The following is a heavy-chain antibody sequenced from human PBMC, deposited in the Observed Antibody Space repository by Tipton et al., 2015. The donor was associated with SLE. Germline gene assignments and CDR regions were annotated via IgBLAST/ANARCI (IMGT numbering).Heavy chain of an antibody. D-gene: IGHD1-26*01. CDR1: GGTFSSYA. CDR3: ATRERASPFQH. Sequence: QSGPEVKKPGSSVKVSCKASGGTFSSYAISWVRQAPGKGLEWMGGFDPEDGETIYAQKFQGRVTMTEDTSTDTAYMELSSLRSEDTAVYYCATRERASPFQHWGQGTLVTVSS. CDR2: FDPEDGET. J-gene: IGHJ1*01. V-gene: IGHV1-24*01.